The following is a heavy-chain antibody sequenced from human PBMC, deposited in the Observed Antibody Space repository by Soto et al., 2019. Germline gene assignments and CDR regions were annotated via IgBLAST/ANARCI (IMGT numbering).Heavy chain of an antibody. V-gene: IGHV1-18*01. D-gene: IGHD6-19*01. CDR1: GYNFTSYG. Sequence: QVQLVQSGADVKKPGASVKVSCKASGYNFTSYGISWVRQAPGQGLEWMGWISPHNDRTKYARRFQDRVTMTTETPTSKVYMELVRLRSDDTAVYYCARDLYYSSGRYFDHDAFDIWGQGTVVTVSS. J-gene: IGHJ3*02. CDR2: ISPHNDRT. CDR3: ARDLYYSSGRYFDHDAFDI.